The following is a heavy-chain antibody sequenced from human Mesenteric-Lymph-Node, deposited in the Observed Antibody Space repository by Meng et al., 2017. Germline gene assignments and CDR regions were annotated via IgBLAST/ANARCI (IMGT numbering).Heavy chain of an antibody. CDR2: IYYSGGT. Sequence: QVPPEEVCPGLVKPSQTLSLTCTVSGGSISSGGFYWSWIRQHPGKGLEWIGYIYYSGGTYYNPSLRSRVAISIDTSKNQFSLKLTSVTAADTAVYYCARVGWRQWSFDLWGRGTLVTVSS. V-gene: IGHV4-31*03. CDR3: ARVGWRQWSFDL. D-gene: IGHD5-18*01. CDR1: GGSISSGGFY. J-gene: IGHJ2*01.